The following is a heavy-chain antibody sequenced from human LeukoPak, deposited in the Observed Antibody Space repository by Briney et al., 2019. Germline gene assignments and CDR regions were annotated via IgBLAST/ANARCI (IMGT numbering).Heavy chain of an antibody. D-gene: IGHD3-22*01. CDR3: AKDLPYYYDSSGSGDAFDI. Sequence: SGGSLRLSCAASGFIFSNYGMSWVRQAPGKGLDWVSSISGSGSSTYYAESVKGRVTISRDNSQNTLYLQMNSLRAEDTAIYYCAKDLPYYYDSSGSGDAFDIWGRGTMVTVST. J-gene: IGHJ3*02. CDR2: ISGSGSST. CDR1: GFIFSNYG. V-gene: IGHV3-23*01.